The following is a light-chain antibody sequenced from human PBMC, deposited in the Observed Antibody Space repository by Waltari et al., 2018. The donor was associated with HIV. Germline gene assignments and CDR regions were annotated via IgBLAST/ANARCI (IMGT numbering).Light chain of an antibody. CDR1: SSHIGRNT. Sequence: QSVLTQPPSASGAPGQWVTISCSGSSSHIGRNTVNWYQHLPGTAPKLLMYSTNQRPSGVPDRFSGSKSGTSASLSITVLQSEVEADYYCSAWDDSLNGVVFGGGTKVTVL. CDR2: STN. J-gene: IGLJ2*01. V-gene: IGLV1-44*01. CDR3: SAWDDSLNGVV.